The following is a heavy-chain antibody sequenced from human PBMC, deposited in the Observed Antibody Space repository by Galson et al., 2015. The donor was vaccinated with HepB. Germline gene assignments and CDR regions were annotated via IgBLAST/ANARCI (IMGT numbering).Heavy chain of an antibody. D-gene: IGHD4-17*01. V-gene: IGHV3-74*01. CDR3: ARETDYGEDKNFDY. J-gene: IGHJ4*02. CDR1: GFTFSSYW. Sequence: SLRLSCAASGFTFSSYWMHWVRQAPGKGLVWVSRINSDGSSTSYADSVKGRFTISRDNAKNTLYLQMNSLRAEDTAVYYCARETDYGEDKNFDYWGQGTLVTVSS. CDR2: INSDGSST.